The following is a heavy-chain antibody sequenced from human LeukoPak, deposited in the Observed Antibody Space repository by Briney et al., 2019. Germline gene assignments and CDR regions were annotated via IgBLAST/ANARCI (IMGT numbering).Heavy chain of an antibody. V-gene: IGHV4-30-4*08. CDR1: GGSISSGDYY. CDR3: AREFICSGGSCYSGYMDV. J-gene: IGHJ6*03. CDR2: IYYSGST. D-gene: IGHD2-15*01. Sequence: TASQTLSLTCTVSGGSISSGDYYWSWIRQPPGKGLEWIGYIYYSGSTYYNPSLKSRVTISVDTSKNQFSLKLSSVTAADTAVYYRAREFICSGGSCYSGYMDVWGKGTTVTVSS.